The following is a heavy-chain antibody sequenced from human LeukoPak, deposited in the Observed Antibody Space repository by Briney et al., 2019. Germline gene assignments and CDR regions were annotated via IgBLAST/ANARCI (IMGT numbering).Heavy chain of an antibody. D-gene: IGHD1-14*01. CDR1: GGSISSGGYY. V-gene: IGHV3-11*04. J-gene: IGHJ4*02. CDR2: ISSSSSTI. CDR3: ATTGLVDY. Sequence: LSLTCTVSGGSISSGGYYWSWIRQHPGKGLEWVSYISSSSSTIDYADSVKGRFTISRDNAKNSLYLQMNSLRAEDTAVYYCATTGLVDYWGQGTLVTVSS.